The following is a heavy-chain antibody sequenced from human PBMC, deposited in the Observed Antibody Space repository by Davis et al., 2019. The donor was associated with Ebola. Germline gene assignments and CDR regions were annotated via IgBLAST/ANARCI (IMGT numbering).Heavy chain of an antibody. V-gene: IGHV3-33*01. Sequence: GESLKISCAASGFTFSSYGMHWVRQAPGKGLEWVAVIWYDGSNKYYADSVKGRFTISRGNSKNTLYLQMNSLRAEDTAVYYCARDGRLTLDYWGQGTLVTVSS. J-gene: IGHJ4*02. CDR1: GFTFSSYG. CDR2: IWYDGSNK. CDR3: ARDGRLTLDY. D-gene: IGHD4/OR15-4a*01.